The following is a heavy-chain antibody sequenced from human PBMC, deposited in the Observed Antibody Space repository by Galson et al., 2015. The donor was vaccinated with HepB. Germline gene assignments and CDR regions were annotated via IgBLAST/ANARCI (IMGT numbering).Heavy chain of an antibody. J-gene: IGHJ4*02. V-gene: IGHV3-30-3*01. CDR1: EFTFSSYA. CDR3: LRDPAAGTTLVPRGFDY. Sequence: SLRLSCAASEFTFSSYALHWVRQAPGKGLEWVSFIPYDGSKKYYADSVKGRFTISRDNSKNTLYLQMNSLSAEDTAVYYCLRDPAAGTTLVPRGFDYWGQGTLVTVSS. D-gene: IGHD6-13*01. CDR2: IPYDGSKK.